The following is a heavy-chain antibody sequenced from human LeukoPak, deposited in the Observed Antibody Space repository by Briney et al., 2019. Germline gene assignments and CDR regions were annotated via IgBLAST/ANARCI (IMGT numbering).Heavy chain of an antibody. CDR1: GFTFRSYS. CDR2: ISSSSSYI. D-gene: IGHD4-17*01. Sequence: GGSLRLSCAASGFTFRSYSMNWVRQAPGKGLEWVSSISSSSSYIYYADSVKGRFTISRDNAKNSLYLQMNNLRAEDTAVYYCARDPNTVTIPDYWGQGTLVTVSS. J-gene: IGHJ4*02. V-gene: IGHV3-21*01. CDR3: ARDPNTVTIPDY.